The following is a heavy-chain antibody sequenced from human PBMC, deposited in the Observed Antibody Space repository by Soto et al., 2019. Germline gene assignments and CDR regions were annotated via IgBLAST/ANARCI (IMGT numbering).Heavy chain of an antibody. CDR3: ACVGGIGVVTDPYDH. D-gene: IGHD2-21*02. CDR2: MNPNSGNT. J-gene: IGHJ4*02. V-gene: IGHV1-8*01. CDR1: GYTFTSYD. Sequence: ASVKVSCKASGYTFTSYDINWVRQATGQGFEWMGWMNPNSGNTGYAQKFQGRVTMTRDTSITTAYMELSRLRSEDTAVYYCACVGGIGVVTDPYDHWGQGTLVTVSS.